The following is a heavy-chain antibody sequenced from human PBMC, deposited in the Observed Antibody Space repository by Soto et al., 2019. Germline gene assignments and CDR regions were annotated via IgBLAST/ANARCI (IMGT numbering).Heavy chain of an antibody. V-gene: IGHV1-69*13. CDR2: IIPISATT. J-gene: IGHJ4*02. Sequence: GASVKVSCKASGVTFSGDPISWVRQAPGQGLEWMGGIIPISATTDYAHKFQGRVTITADESTSTVYVELNGLRSEDSAVYYCARGGAEAPSFDFWGQGTLVTVSS. CDR1: GVTFSGDP. CDR3: ARGGAEAPSFDF. D-gene: IGHD3-16*01.